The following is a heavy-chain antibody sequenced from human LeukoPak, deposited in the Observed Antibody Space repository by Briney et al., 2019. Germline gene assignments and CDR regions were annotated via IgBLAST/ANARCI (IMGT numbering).Heavy chain of an antibody. CDR1: GYTLTNYG. D-gene: IGHD6-13*01. Sequence: GASVKVSCKASGYTLTNYGISWVRQAPGQGLEWMGWISAYNGDTYYVQKLHGRVTMTTDTSTSTAYMELRSLRSDDTAVYYCARDDSGYSSSYYGFDYWGQGTLVTVSS. V-gene: IGHV1-18*01. J-gene: IGHJ4*02. CDR2: ISAYNGDT. CDR3: ARDDSGYSSSYYGFDY.